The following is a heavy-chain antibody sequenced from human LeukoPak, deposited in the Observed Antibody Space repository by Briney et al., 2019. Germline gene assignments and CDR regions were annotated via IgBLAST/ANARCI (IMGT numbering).Heavy chain of an antibody. Sequence: PGGSLRLSCAAFGFTFSIYAMIWVRQAPGKGLEWVSYISSSGSTIYYADSVKGRFTISRDNARNSLYLQMNSLRAEDTAVYYCARGGAGMSDYWGQGTLVTVSS. CDR2: ISSSGSTI. CDR1: GFTFSIYA. V-gene: IGHV3-48*03. J-gene: IGHJ4*02. CDR3: ARGGAGMSDY. D-gene: IGHD3-10*01.